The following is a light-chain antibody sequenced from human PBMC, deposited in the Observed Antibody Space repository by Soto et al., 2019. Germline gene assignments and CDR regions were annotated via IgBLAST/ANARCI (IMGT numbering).Light chain of an antibody. J-gene: IGKJ1*01. Sequence: DIQMTQSRSSLSASVGDRVTISCRASEGISNYLAWYQQKPGKVPKLLIYAASTLQSGVPSRFSGSGSGTAFTLTINSLQPEDVATYYCQKYNSAPRTFGQGTKVDIK. CDR1: EGISNY. V-gene: IGKV1-27*01. CDR3: QKYNSAPRT. CDR2: AAS.